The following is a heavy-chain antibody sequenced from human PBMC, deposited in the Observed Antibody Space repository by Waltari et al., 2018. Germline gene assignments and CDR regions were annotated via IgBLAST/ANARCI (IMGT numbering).Heavy chain of an antibody. V-gene: IGHV4-39*01. CDR1: GGSISSSSYY. J-gene: IGHJ6*03. D-gene: IGHD2-2*01. Sequence: LQESGPGLVKPSETLSLTCTVSGGSISSSSYYWGWIRQPPGKGLEWIGSIYYSGSTYYNPSLKSRVTISVDTSKNQFSLKLSSVTAADTAVYYCARHIVVPAAMNYYMDVWGKGTTVTVSS. CDR3: ARHIVVPAAMNYYMDV. CDR2: IYYSGST.